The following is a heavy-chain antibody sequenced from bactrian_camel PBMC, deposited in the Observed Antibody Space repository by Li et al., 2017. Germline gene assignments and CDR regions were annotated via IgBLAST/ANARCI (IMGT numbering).Heavy chain of an antibody. D-gene: IGHD6*01. J-gene: IGHJ4*01. CDR1: GKSYC. Sequence: VQLVESGGGSVQAGGSLRLSCTASGKSYCMGWFRQAPGETREGVAATETDGSTYYASSVKGRFTISKDDAKNTLYLQMNDLKPEDTAMYYCATRPLNGGVWYAASEYRHWGQGTQVTVS. V-gene: IGHV3S54*01. CDR3: ATRPLNGGVWYAASEYRH. CDR2: TETDGST.